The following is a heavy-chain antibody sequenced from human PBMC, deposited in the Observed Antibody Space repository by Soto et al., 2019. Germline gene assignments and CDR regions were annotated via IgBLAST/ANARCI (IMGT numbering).Heavy chain of an antibody. D-gene: IGHD6-13*01. Sequence: GGSLRLSSAASGSTFSSYAMSWVRQAPGKGLEWVSGISGSGGNTDYADSVKGRLTISRDNSKNTLYLQMNSLRAEDTAVYYCAREAFQQPFFDYWGQGTLVTVSS. J-gene: IGHJ4*02. CDR2: ISGSGGNT. CDR1: GSTFSSYA. CDR3: AREAFQQPFFDY. V-gene: IGHV3-23*01.